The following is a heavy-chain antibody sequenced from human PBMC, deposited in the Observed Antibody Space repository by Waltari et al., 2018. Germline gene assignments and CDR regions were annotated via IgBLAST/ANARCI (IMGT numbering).Heavy chain of an antibody. J-gene: IGHJ4*02. CDR3: AKRWAIYYFEY. CDR2: ITERGDT. Sequence: EVQLVESGGGLVQPGGSLRLSCAASGFTFKNFAMSWVRQAPGKGLELVSTITERGDTFYADSVKGRFATSRDNYKNTLSLQMNSLRAEDTAVYYCAKRWAIYYFEYWGQGNLVTVSS. V-gene: IGHV3-23*04. D-gene: IGHD3-9*01. CDR1: GFTFKNFA.